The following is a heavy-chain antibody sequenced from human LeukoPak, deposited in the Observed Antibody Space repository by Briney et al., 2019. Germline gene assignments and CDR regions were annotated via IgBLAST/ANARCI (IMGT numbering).Heavy chain of an antibody. CDR3: AKDHSSRP. J-gene: IGHJ3*01. V-gene: IGHV3-23*01. D-gene: IGHD6-13*01. Sequence: GGCLRVSRADAGFTFSSYAMSWGRQAPRKGVEWGSGICGGGGSTYYADSVKGGLTISRANSRNTLYWQMNSLRAEATAVYYCAKDHSSRPWGQGTMVTVSS. CDR2: ICGGGGST. CDR1: GFTFSSYA.